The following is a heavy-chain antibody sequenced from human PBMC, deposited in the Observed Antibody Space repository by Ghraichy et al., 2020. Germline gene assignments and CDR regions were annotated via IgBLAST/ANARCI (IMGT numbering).Heavy chain of an antibody. V-gene: IGHV4-39*01. CDR3: ARHLTYCSGGSCYRSTFDY. CDR2: IYYSGST. D-gene: IGHD2-15*01. Sequence: ESLNISCTVSGGSISSSSYYWGWIRQPPGKGLEWIGSIYYSGSTYYNPSLKSRVTISVDTSKNQFSLKLSSVTAADTAVYYCARHLTYCSGGSCYRSTFDYWGQGTLVTVSS. J-gene: IGHJ4*02. CDR1: GGSISSSSYY.